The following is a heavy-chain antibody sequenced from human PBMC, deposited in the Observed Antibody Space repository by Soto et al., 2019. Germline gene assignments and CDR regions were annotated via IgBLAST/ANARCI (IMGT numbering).Heavy chain of an antibody. CDR1: GASVSDSLSY. CDR2: IYFSGIT. CDR3: ARVRIITFIVARRGFEC. Sequence: SETLSLTCIISGASVSDSLSYWGWIRQPPGKRPEWIGNIYFSGITSYNPSLKRRVTISVDTPKNQFSLKLNSVIAADTAVYYCARVRIITFIVARRGFECWGQGTMVTVSS. V-gene: IGHV4-39*01. J-gene: IGHJ3*01. D-gene: IGHD3-3*01.